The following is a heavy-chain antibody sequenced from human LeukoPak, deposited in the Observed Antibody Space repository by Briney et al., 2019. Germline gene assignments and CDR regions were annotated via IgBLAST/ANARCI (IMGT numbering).Heavy chain of an antibody. V-gene: IGHV3-49*04. D-gene: IGHD5-18*01. CDR1: GFTFGDHD. Sequence: PGRSLRLSCTGSGFTFGDHDMSWVRQAPGKGLEWVGFIRSKAYRGTTEYAASVKGRFTISRDDSASIAYLQMNSLRTEDTAVYYCARGPIQLWIHNAMDVWGQGTTVTVSS. CDR3: ARGPIQLWIHNAMDV. J-gene: IGHJ6*02. CDR2: IRSKAYRGTT.